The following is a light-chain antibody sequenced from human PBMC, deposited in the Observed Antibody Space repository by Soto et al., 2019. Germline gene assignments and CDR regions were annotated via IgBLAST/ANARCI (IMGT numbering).Light chain of an antibody. Sequence: SYGLTQPPSVSVAPGETARISCGGNNIGSKGVHCYQQKPGQAPVLVIYSDTDLPPVIPERFSGSNSANMATLTISRVEAGDEADYYCQVWDSGSAHVLFGGETKLTVL. J-gene: IGLJ2*01. CDR2: SDT. CDR3: QVWDSGSAHVL. CDR1: NIGSKG. V-gene: IGLV3-21*01.